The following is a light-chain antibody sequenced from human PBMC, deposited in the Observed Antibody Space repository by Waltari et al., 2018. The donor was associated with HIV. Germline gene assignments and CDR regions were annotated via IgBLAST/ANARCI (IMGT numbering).Light chain of an antibody. CDR2: EVS. CDR1: SSDVGSYNL. V-gene: IGLV2-23*02. J-gene: IGLJ1*01. Sequence: QSALTQPASVSGSPGQSITISCTGTSSDVGSYNLVSWYQQHPGKAPKLMIYEVSKRPSVVSNRFSGTKSGNTASLTISGLQAEDEADYYCCSYAGSSTFDFGTGTKVTVL. CDR3: CSYAGSSTFD.